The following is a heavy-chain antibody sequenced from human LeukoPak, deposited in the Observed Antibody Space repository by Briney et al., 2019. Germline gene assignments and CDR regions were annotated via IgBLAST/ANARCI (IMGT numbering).Heavy chain of an antibody. D-gene: IGHD4-23*01. CDR3: VKHEAAHGGYSDF. CDR1: GYSISSGYY. J-gene: IGHJ4*02. Sequence: SETLSLTCSVSGYSISSGYYWGWIRQPPGKGPEWIGSISHSGLTYYNPSLQSRVSISVDTSKNQFSLRLSSVTAADTAVYFRVKHEAAHGGYSDFWGKGTLVTVSS. CDR2: ISHSGLT. V-gene: IGHV4-38-2*01.